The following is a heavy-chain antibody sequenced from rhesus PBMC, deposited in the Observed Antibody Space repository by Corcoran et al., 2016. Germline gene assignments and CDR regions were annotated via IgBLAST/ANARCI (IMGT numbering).Heavy chain of an antibody. CDR3: AKDASSWSNQYGLDS. J-gene: IGHJ6*01. CDR2: INSGGGST. CDR1: GFTFSSYG. V-gene: IGHV3S5*01. Sequence: EVQLVETGGGLVQPGGSLKLSCAASGFTFSSYGMSWVRQAPGKGLEWVSAINSGGGSTYSADSVKGRFTISRDNSKNTLSLQMNSLRADDTAVYYCAKDASSWSNQYGLDSWGQGVVVTVSS. D-gene: IGHD6-13*01.